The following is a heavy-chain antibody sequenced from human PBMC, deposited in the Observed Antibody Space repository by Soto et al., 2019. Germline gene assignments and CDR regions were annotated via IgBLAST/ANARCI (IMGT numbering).Heavy chain of an antibody. CDR3: AHSTTTVTWWFDP. V-gene: IGHV2-5*02. D-gene: IGHD4-17*01. J-gene: IGHJ5*02. CDR1: GLSLTTSGVG. CDR2: IYWDDDK. Sequence: QITLKESGPTLVKPTQTLTLTCTFSGLSLTTSGVGVGWIRQPPGKALEWLALIYWDDDKRYSPSLKNRHTTSNNTSKNQVIITMTNMDTADTATYVCAHSTTTVTWWFDPWGQGTLVTVSS.